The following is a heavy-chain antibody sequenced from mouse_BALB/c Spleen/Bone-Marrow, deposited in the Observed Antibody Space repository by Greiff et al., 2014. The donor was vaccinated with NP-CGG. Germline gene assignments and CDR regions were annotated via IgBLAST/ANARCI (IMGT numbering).Heavy chain of an antibody. Sequence: VQLQQSGPGLVKPSQSLSLTCTVTGYSITSDYAWNWIRQFPGNKLEWMGYISYSGITSYNPSLKSRISITRDTSKNQFFLQLNSVTTEDTATYYCARGRAAWFAYWGQGTPVTVSA. CDR1: GYSITSDYA. CDR2: ISYSGIT. J-gene: IGHJ3*01. D-gene: IGHD3-3*01. V-gene: IGHV3-2*02. CDR3: ARGRAAWFAY.